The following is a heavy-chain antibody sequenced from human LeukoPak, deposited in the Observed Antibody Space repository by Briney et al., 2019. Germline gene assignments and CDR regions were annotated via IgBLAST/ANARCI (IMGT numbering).Heavy chain of an antibody. CDR3: AKGEGSSWYEAFDY. D-gene: IGHD6-13*01. J-gene: IGHJ4*02. V-gene: IGHV3-7*03. CDR1: GFTFSSSA. CDR2: IKQDGSEK. Sequence: GSLRLSCAASGFTFSSSAMSWVRQAPGKGLEWVANIKQDGSEKYYVDSVKGRFTISRDNAKNSLYLQMNSLRAEDTALYYCAKGEGSSWYEAFDYWGQGTLVTVSP.